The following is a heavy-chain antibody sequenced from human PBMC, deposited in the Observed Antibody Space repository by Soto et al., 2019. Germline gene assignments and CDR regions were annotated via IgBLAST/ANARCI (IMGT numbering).Heavy chain of an antibody. V-gene: IGHV3-23*01. D-gene: IGHD2-2*01. CDR3: AKDRYIVVVPAATPTDY. Sequence: GGSLRLSCAASGFTFSSYAMSWVRQAPGKGLEWVSAISGSGGSTYYADSVKGRFTISRDNSKNTLYLQMNSLRAEDTAVYYCAKDRYIVVVPAATPTDYWGQGTLVTISS. CDR1: GFTFSSYA. J-gene: IGHJ4*02. CDR2: ISGSGGST.